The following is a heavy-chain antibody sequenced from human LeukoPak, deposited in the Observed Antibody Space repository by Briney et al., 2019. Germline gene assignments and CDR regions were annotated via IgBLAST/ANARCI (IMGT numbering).Heavy chain of an antibody. CDR1: GFTFDDYA. CDR3: AKDLGLKDPHY. Sequence: GGSLRLSCAASGFTFDDYAMHWVRQAPGKGLEWVSGISWNSGSIGYADSEKGRFTISRDNAKNSLYLQMNSLRAEDTALYYCAKDLGLKDPHYWGQGTLVTVSS. CDR2: ISWNSGSI. D-gene: IGHD7-27*01. V-gene: IGHV3-9*01. J-gene: IGHJ4*02.